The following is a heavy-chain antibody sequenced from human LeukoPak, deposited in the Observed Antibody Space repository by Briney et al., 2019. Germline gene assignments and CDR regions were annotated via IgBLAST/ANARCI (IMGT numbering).Heavy chain of an antibody. CDR3: TRDRSLMVRGVRILDYYYYYMDV. V-gene: IGHV3-7*01. CDR1: GFTFINYW. J-gene: IGHJ6*03. Sequence: PGGSLRLSCAASGFTFINYWMSWVRQAPGKGLEWVANIKQDGSEKYYVDSVKDRFTISRDNAKNSLYLQMNSLRAEDAAVYYCTRDRSLMVRGVRILDYYYYYMDVWGKGTTVTISS. D-gene: IGHD3-10*01. CDR2: IKQDGSEK.